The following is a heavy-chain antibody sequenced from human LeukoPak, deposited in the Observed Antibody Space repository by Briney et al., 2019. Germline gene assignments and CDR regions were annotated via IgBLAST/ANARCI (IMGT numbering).Heavy chain of an antibody. V-gene: IGHV3-21*01. CDR1: GFTFSSYS. CDR2: ISSSSSYI. Sequence: GGSLRLSCAASGFTFSSYSMNWVRQAPGKGLEWVSSISSSSSYIYYADSVKGRFTISRDNAKNSLYLQMNSLRAEDAAVYYCARDPHSNYGYWGQGTLVTVSS. J-gene: IGHJ4*02. CDR3: ARDPHSNYGY. D-gene: IGHD4-11*01.